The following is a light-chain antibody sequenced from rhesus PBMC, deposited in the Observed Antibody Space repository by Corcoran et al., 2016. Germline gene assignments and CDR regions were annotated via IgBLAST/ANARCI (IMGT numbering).Light chain of an antibody. CDR2: AAS. Sequence: DIQMTQSPSALSASVGDRVTISCRASQNIYSNLAWYQQKPGQTPKLLIYAASSLPNGIPSRFSGSGSGTYFTLTISSLQPEDSAAYYCQHYYDNPLTFGGGTKVELK. CDR1: QNIYSN. V-gene: IGKV1S12*01. CDR3: QHYYDNPLT. J-gene: IGKJ4*01.